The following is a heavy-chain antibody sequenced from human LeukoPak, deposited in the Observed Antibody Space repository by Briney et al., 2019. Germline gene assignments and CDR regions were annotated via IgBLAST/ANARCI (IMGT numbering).Heavy chain of an antibody. V-gene: IGHV3-48*03. CDR2: ISNSGSTI. D-gene: IGHD1-26*01. J-gene: IGHJ4*02. CDR3: ARDLMGWDLHYFDY. CDR1: GFTFSSYE. Sequence: QSGGSLRLSCAASGFTFSSYEMNWVRQAPGKGLEWVSYISNSGSTIYYADSVKGRFTISRDNAKNSLYLQMHSLRAEDTAVYYCARDLMGWDLHYFDYWGQGTLVTVSS.